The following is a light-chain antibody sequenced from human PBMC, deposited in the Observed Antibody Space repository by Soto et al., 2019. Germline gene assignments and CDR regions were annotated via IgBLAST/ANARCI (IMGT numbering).Light chain of an antibody. Sequence: QSVLTQPASVSGSPGQSITISCTGTSSDVGSYNLVSWYQQHPGKAPKLMIYEDYKRPSGVSNRFSGSKSGNTASLTISGLQAEDEAHYYCCSYAPISTVVFGGGTKVTVL. CDR1: SSDVGSYNL. V-gene: IGLV2-23*01. J-gene: IGLJ3*02. CDR3: CSYAPISTVV. CDR2: EDY.